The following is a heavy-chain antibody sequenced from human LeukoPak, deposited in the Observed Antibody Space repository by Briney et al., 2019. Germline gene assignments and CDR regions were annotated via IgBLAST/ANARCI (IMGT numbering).Heavy chain of an antibody. Sequence: SETLSLTCTVSGGSISSYYWIWIRQPPGKGLEWIGYIYTSGSTNYNPSLKSRVTISVDTSKNQFSLKLSSVTAADTAVYYCARRGSSGSYDYWGQGTLVTVSS. J-gene: IGHJ4*02. CDR1: GGSISSYY. V-gene: IGHV4-4*09. D-gene: IGHD1-26*01. CDR3: ARRGSSGSYDY. CDR2: IYTSGST.